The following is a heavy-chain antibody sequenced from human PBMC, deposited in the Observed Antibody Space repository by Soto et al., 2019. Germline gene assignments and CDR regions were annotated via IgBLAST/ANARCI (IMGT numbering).Heavy chain of an antibody. V-gene: IGHV1-69*13. CDR2: IIPIFGTA. D-gene: IGHD3-22*01. J-gene: IGHJ6*02. CDR1: GGTFSSYA. CDR3: ARDRFQTMIRGYGMDV. Sequence: SVKVSCKASGGTFSSYAISWVRQAPGQGREWMGGIIPIFGTANYAQKFQGRVTITADESTSTAYMELSSLRSEDTAVYYCARDRFQTMIRGYGMDVWGQGXTVTV.